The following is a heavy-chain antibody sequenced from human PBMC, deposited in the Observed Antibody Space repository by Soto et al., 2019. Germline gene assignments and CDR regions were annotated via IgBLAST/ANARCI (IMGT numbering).Heavy chain of an antibody. CDR2: ISSSGSTI. J-gene: IGHJ6*03. Sequence: GGSLRLSCAASGFTFSDYYMSWIRQAPGKGLEWVSYISSSGSTIYYADSVKGRFTISRDNAKNSLYLQMNSLRAEDTAVYYCARDSPPGPLPIAAAGTTIVDPAKLGSFDYYYYYMDVWGKGTTVTVSS. D-gene: IGHD6-13*01. CDR1: GFTFSDYY. CDR3: ARDSPPGPLPIAAAGTTIVDPAKLGSFDYYYYYMDV. V-gene: IGHV3-11*01.